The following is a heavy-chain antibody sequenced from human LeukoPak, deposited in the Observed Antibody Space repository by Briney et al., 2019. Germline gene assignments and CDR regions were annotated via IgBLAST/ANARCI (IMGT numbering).Heavy chain of an antibody. CDR3: TRELSGSQDS. V-gene: IGHV4-39*07. J-gene: IGHJ4*02. Sequence: SETLSLTCTVSGGSISSGSHYWGWIRQPPGKGLEWIGSIYYSGSTYNNPSLKSRVTISIDTSKNQFSLNLSSVTAADTAVYYCTRELSGSQDSWGQGTLVTVSS. CDR1: GGSISSGSHY. CDR2: IYYSGST. D-gene: IGHD3-22*01.